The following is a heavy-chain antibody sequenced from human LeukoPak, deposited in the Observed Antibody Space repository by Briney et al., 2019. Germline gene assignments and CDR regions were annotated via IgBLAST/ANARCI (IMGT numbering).Heavy chain of an antibody. CDR1: GFTFSSYS. Sequence: GGSLRLSCAASGFTFSSYSMNWVRQAPGKGLEWVSSISSSSSYIYYADSVKGRFTISRDNSKSTLYIQMNSLRAEDTAVYYCARAKPKNMVIMRRESRYYFDYWGQGTLVTVSS. V-gene: IGHV3-21*04. CDR3: ARAKPKNMVIMRRESRYYFDY. J-gene: IGHJ4*02. D-gene: IGHD3-3*01. CDR2: ISSSSSYI.